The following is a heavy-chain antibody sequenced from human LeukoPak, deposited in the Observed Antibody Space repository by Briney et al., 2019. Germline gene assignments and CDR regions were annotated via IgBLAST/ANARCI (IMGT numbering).Heavy chain of an antibody. J-gene: IGHJ4*02. D-gene: IGHD3-22*01. CDR1: GGTFSGYA. V-gene: IGHV1-69*13. Sequence: SVKVSCKASGGTFSGYAISWVRQAPGQGLEWMGGIIPIFGTANYAQKFQGRVTNTADESTSTAYMELSSLRSEDTAVYYCARAYFDYYDSSGYYYWGQGTLVTVSS. CDR2: IIPIFGTA. CDR3: ARAYFDYYDSSGYYY.